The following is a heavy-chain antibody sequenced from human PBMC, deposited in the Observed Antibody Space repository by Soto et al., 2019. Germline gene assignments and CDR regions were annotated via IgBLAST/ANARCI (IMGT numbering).Heavy chain of an antibody. Sequence: GASVKVSCKASGYTFTSYGISWVRQAPGQGLEWMGWISAYNGNTNYAQKLQGRVTMTTDTSTSTAYMELRSLRSDDTAVHYCARERRYCSSTSCYSGKTGLAYWGQGTMVSVSS. CDR2: ISAYNGNT. J-gene: IGHJ4*02. V-gene: IGHV1-18*01. CDR3: ARERRYCSSTSCYSGKTGLAY. CDR1: GYTFTSYG. D-gene: IGHD2-2*01.